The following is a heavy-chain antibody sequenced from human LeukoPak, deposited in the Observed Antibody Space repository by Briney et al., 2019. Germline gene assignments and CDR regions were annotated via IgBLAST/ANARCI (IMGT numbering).Heavy chain of an antibody. V-gene: IGHV4-38-2*02. J-gene: IGHJ5*02. CDR1: GYSINSAFY. D-gene: IGHD3-10*01. Sequence: SETLSLTCTVSGYSINSAFYWGWIRVPPGKGLEWIGSVLHRGTTYYNSSLKSRANISIDTSKNQFSLKLNSLTAEDTAMYYCVRDGYYGSGSPGWFGPWGPGTLVIVSA. CDR2: VLHRGTT. CDR3: VRDGYYGSGSPGWFGP.